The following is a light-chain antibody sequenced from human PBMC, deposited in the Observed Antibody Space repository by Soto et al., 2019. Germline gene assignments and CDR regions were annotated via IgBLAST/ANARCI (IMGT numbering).Light chain of an antibody. CDR2: GAS. CDR1: QSVSSN. V-gene: IGKV3-15*01. J-gene: IGKJ1*01. CDR3: QQYNSWPLTWT. Sequence: EIVMTQSPATLSVSPGERATLSCRASQSVSSNLAWYQQKPGQAPRLLIYGASTRATGIPARFSGSGSGTEFTLTISSLQSEDFAVYYCQQYNSWPLTWTFGQGTKVDI.